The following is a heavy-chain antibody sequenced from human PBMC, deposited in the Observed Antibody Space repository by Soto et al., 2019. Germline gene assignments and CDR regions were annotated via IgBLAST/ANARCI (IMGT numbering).Heavy chain of an antibody. V-gene: IGHV1-8*01. CDR2: MNPNSGNT. D-gene: IGHD3-16*02. J-gene: IGHJ3*02. Sequence: QVQLVQSGAEVKKPGASVKVSCKASGYTFTSYDINWVRQATGQGLEWMGWMNPNSGNTGYAQKFQGRVTMTWNTSISTAYMELSSLRSEDTAVYYCARPFYDYIWGSYRYPHDAFDIWGQGTMVTVSS. CDR1: GYTFTSYD. CDR3: ARPFYDYIWGSYRYPHDAFDI.